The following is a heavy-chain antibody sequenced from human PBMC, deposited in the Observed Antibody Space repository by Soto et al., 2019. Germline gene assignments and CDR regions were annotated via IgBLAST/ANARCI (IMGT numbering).Heavy chain of an antibody. Sequence: GGSLRLSCAASGFTFSSYEMNWVRQAPGKGLEWVSYISSSGSTIYYADSVKGRFTISGDNAKNSLYLQMNSLRAEDTAVYYCARAHFMVRGIDGMDVWGQGTTVTVSS. CDR3: ARAHFMVRGIDGMDV. J-gene: IGHJ6*02. V-gene: IGHV3-48*03. CDR2: ISSSGSTI. D-gene: IGHD3-10*01. CDR1: GFTFSSYE.